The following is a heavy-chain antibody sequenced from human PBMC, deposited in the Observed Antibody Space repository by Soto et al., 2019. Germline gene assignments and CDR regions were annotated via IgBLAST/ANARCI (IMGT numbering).Heavy chain of an antibody. V-gene: IGHV3-21*01. Sequence: SLRLSCAASGFTFSSYSMNWVRQAPGKGLEWVSSISSSGSYIYYADSVKGRFTISRDNAKNSLYLQMNSLRAEDTAVYYCARESEDLTSNFDYWGQGTLVTVSS. J-gene: IGHJ4*02. CDR3: ARESEDLTSNFDY. CDR1: GFTFSSYS. CDR2: ISSSGSYI.